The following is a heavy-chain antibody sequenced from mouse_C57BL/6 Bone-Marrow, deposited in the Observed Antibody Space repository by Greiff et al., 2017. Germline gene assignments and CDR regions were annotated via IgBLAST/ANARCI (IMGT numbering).Heavy chain of an antibody. Sequence: EVMLVESGGGLVKPGGSLKLSCAASGFTFSSYAMSWVRQTPEKRLEWVATISDGGSYTYYPDNVKGRFTISRDNAKNNLYLQMSHLKSEDTAMYYCARDYYGSSFFDSWGQGTTLTVSS. CDR2: ISDGGSYT. V-gene: IGHV5-4*01. CDR1: GFTFSSYA. J-gene: IGHJ2*01. D-gene: IGHD1-1*01. CDR3: ARDYYGSSFFDS.